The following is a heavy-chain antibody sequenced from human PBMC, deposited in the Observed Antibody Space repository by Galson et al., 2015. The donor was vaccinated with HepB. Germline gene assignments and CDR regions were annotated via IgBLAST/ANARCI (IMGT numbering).Heavy chain of an antibody. CDR3: ASSRYITIFGVVIIGFDH. CDR1: GFSVSRGY. CDR2: IQRDNST. D-gene: IGHD3-3*01. Sequence: SLRLSCAVSGFSVSRGYMSWVRQAPGKGLEWVSVIQRDNSTYYADSVKGRFTISRDSTKNTLYLQVNSLRADDTAVYYCASSRYITIFGVVIIGFDHWGQGTLVTVSS. V-gene: IGHV3-66*01. J-gene: IGHJ4*02.